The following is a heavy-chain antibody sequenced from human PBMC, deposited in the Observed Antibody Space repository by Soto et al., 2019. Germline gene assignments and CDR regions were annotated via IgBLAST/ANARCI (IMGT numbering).Heavy chain of an antibody. CDR3: ARDLGGCSSTSCYMWFDH. D-gene: IGHD2-2*02. V-gene: IGHV1-2*02. CDR1: VYTFTCYY. Sequence: GXSVKVSCKASVYTFTCYYMHWVRQAPGQGLEWMGWINPNSGGTNYAQKFQGRVTMTRDTSISTAYMELSRLRSDDTAVYYCARDLGGCSSTSCYMWFDHWGQGNLVTVSS. J-gene: IGHJ5*02. CDR2: INPNSGGT.